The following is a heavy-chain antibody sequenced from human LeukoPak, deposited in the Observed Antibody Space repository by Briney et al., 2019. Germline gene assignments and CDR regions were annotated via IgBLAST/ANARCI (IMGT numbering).Heavy chain of an antibody. CDR1: GFTFSSYA. CDR2: ISGSGGST. Sequence: GRSLRLSCAASGFTFSSYAMSWVRQAPGKGLEWVSAISGSGGSTYYADSVKGRFTISRDNSKNTLYLQMNSLRAEDTAVYYCAPRSGSYESPAGYWGQGTLVTVSS. CDR3: APRSGSYESPAGY. D-gene: IGHD3-10*01. V-gene: IGHV3-23*01. J-gene: IGHJ4*02.